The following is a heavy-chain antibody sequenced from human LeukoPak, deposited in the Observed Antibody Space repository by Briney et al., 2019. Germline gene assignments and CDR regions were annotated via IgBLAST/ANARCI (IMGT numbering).Heavy chain of an antibody. CDR3: ARLEMGYSNYNFDY. CDR2: IYYSGST. D-gene: IGHD4-11*01. CDR1: GGSISSSSYY. Sequence: SETLSLTCTVSGGSISSSSYYWGWIRQPPGKGLEWIGSIYYSGSTYYNPFLKSRVTISVDTSKNQFSLKLSSVTAADTAVYYCARLEMGYSNYNFDYWGQGTLVTVSS. V-gene: IGHV4-39*01. J-gene: IGHJ4*02.